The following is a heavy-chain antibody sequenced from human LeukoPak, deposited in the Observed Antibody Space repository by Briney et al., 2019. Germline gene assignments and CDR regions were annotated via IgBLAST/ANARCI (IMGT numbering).Heavy chain of an antibody. V-gene: IGHV3-23*01. Sequence: GDSLRLSCAASGFTFSSNAMTWVRQAAGKERAGVSTIRSRCGESHYAESLRATFTISRDKSKSTVHLLMNSLRTEATALYYCAKDSGGRFTYGHFDSWGQGTLVTVSS. CDR3: AKDSGGRFTYGHFDS. D-gene: IGHD5-18*01. CDR2: IRSRCGES. CDR1: GFTFSSNA. J-gene: IGHJ4*02.